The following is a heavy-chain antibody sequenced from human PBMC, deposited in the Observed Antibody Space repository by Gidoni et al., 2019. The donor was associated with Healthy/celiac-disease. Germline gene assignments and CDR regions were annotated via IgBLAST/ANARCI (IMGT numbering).Heavy chain of an antibody. Sequence: QVQLVQSGAEVKKPGSSVKVSCNASGGTFSSYAISWVRKAPGQGLEWMGRIIPILGIANYAQKFQGRVTITADKSTSTAYMELSSLRSEDTAVYYCARDRAMTTVTHYYYYYGMDVWGQGTTVTVSS. D-gene: IGHD4-4*01. CDR2: IIPILGIA. CDR1: GGTFSSYA. CDR3: ARDRAMTTVTHYYYYYGMDV. V-gene: IGHV1-69*09. J-gene: IGHJ6*02.